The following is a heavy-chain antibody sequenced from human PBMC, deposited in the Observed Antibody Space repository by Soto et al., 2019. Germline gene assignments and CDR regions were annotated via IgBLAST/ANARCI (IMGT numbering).Heavy chain of an antibody. CDR2: FNPEDGET. CDR1: GGTFSSYA. J-gene: IGHJ5*02. CDR3: ATLPYCSSTSCP. Sequence: ASVKVSCKASGGTFSSYAISWVRQAPGKGLEWMGGFNPEDGETIYAQKFQGRVTMTEDTSTDTAYMELSSLRSEDTAVYYCATLPYCSSTSCPWGQGTQVTVSS. D-gene: IGHD2-2*01. V-gene: IGHV1-24*01.